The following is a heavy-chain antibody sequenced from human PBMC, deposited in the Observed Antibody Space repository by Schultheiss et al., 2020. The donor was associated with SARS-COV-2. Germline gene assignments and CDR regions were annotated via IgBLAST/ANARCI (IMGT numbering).Heavy chain of an antibody. CDR3: ASVYGDYFAEYFQH. CDR2: IYYSGST. CDR1: GGSISSYY. Sequence: SETLSLTCTVSGGSISSYYWSWIRQPPGKGLEWIGSIYYSGSTNYNPSLKSRVTLSLDTSKKQFSLKLSSVTAADTAVYYCASVYGDYFAEYFQHWGQGTLVTVSS. V-gene: IGHV4-59*01. J-gene: IGHJ1*01. D-gene: IGHD4-17*01.